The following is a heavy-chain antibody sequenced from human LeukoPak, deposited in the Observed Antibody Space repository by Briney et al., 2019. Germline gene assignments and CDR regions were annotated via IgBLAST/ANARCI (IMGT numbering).Heavy chain of an antibody. Sequence: PSETLSLTCTISGGSIGSGTYYWGWIRQPPGKGLEWIGYIYYSGSTNYNPSLKSRVTISVDTSKNQFSLKLSSVTAADTAVYYCARVENSGWYETKYFQHWGQGTLVTVSS. CDR3: ARVENSGWYETKYFQH. CDR2: IYYSGST. CDR1: GGSIGSGTYY. D-gene: IGHD6-19*01. J-gene: IGHJ1*01. V-gene: IGHV4-61*01.